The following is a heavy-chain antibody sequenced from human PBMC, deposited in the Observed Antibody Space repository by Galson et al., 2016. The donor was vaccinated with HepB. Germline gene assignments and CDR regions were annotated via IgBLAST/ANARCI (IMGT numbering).Heavy chain of an antibody. V-gene: IGHV3-30*18. CDR3: AKDRLDLLVVEVVGTTEFDS. CDR1: GFTFSSYG. D-gene: IGHD2-15*01. Sequence: SLRLSCAASGFTFSSYGMNWVRQAPGKGLEWVAVISYDGSKEYYADSVKGRFTISRDNSMNTLYLQMNSLRAEDTALYFCAKDRLDLLVVEVVGTTEFDSWGQGTLVTVSA. J-gene: IGHJ4*02. CDR2: ISYDGSKE.